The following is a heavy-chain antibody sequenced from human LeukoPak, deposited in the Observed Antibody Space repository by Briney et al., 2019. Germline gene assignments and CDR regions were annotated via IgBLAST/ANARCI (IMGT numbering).Heavy chain of an antibody. CDR1: GFTFSSYG. V-gene: IGHV3-30*03. J-gene: IGHJ4*02. CDR2: ISYDGSNK. Sequence: GGSLRPSCAASGFTFSSYGMHWVRQAPGKGLEWVAVISYDGSNKYYADSVKGRFTISRDNSKNTLYLQMNSLRAEDTAVYYCARDLSGVTGYTYGRGIDYWGQGTLVTVSS. CDR3: ARDLSGVTGYTYGRGIDY. D-gene: IGHD5-18*01.